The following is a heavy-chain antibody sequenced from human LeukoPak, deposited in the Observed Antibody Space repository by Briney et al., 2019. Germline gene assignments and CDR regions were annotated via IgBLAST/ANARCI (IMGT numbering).Heavy chain of an antibody. CDR2: IDTDTGNP. J-gene: IGHJ6*03. Sequence: ALLKPSCKASGYTFTTSGVSWVRRAPRQRLEYRGWIDTDTGNPTYAQGFTGRFVFSLDTSVATAYLQISSLKAEDTAVYYCARGIGIGTVLMVHGNMDVWGKGTTVTVSS. D-gene: IGHD2-8*01. CDR3: ARGIGIGTVLMVHGNMDV. V-gene: IGHV7-4-1*02. CDR1: GYTFTTSG.